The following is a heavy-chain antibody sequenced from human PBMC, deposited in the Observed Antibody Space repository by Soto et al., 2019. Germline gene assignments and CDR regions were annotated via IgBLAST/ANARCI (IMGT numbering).Heavy chain of an antibody. CDR1: GGTFSSYA. Sequence: QVQLVQSGAEVKKPGSSVKVSCKASGGTFSSYAISWVREAPGQGLEWMGGIIPIFGTANYAQKFQGRVTITADESTSTAYMELSSLRSEDTAVYYCARSELNYYDSSGCYSGTYNWFDPWGQGTLVTVSS. V-gene: IGHV1-69*01. J-gene: IGHJ5*02. CDR2: IIPIFGTA. D-gene: IGHD3-22*01. CDR3: ARSELNYYDSSGCYSGTYNWFDP.